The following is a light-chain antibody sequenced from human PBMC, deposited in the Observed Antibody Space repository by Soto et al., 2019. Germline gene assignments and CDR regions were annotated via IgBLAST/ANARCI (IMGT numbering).Light chain of an antibody. CDR1: SSDVGAYNY. CDR2: EVT. J-gene: IGLJ1*01. V-gene: IGLV2-8*01. Sequence: QSVLTQPPSASVSLGQSVTSSCTGTSSDVGAYNYVSWYQQHPGKAPKLMIYEVTRRPSGVPDRFSGSKSGNTASLNVSGLQAEDEADYYCCSYADNTDYVFGTGTKVTVL. CDR3: CSYADNTDYV.